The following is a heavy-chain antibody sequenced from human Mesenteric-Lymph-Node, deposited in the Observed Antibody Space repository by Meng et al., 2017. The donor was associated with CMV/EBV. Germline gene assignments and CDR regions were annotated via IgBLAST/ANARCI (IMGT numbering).Heavy chain of an antibody. Sequence: RGSLRLSCAASGFTFSSYEMNWVRQAPGKGLEWVSAISSSSSSIYYADSVKGRFTISRDNAKNSIYLQMNSLRVEDTAVYYCVRGGRTTKSLAGYFDPWGQGTLVTVSS. CDR3: VRGGRTTKSLAGYFDP. V-gene: IGHV3-21*06. J-gene: IGHJ5*02. CDR1: GFTFSSYE. CDR2: ISSSSSSI. D-gene: IGHD3-16*01.